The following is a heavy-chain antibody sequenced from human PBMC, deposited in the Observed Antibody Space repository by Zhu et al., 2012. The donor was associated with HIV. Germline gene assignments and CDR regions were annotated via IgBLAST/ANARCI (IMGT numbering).Heavy chain of an antibody. CDR2: TSQWRH. CDR3: ARLGGYGSGSPYYYHYYGLDV. CDR1: GDPVLLI. Sequence: QVQLQGSGPGLVRPSETLSLTCTVSGDPVLLILDLDPAAPREGTGMDWLHTSQWRHQVQPLLQSRVTISLDRSQNHLSLTLTSVTAADTALYFCARLGGYGSGSPYYYHYYGLDVWDQGP. V-gene: IGHV4-4*08. D-gene: IGHD3-10*01. J-gene: IGHJ6*02.